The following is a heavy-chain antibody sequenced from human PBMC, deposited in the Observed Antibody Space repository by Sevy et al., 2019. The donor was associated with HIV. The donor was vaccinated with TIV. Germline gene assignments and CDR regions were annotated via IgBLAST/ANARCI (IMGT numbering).Heavy chain of an antibody. CDR3: AREGYYDFWSGYYLYYGMDV. CDR2: IYTSGST. D-gene: IGHD3-3*01. Sequence: SETLSLTCTVSGGSISSYYWSWIRQPAGKGLEWIGRIYTSGSTNYNPSLKSRVTMSVDTSKNQFSLKLGSVTAADTAVYYCAREGYYDFWSGYYLYYGMDVWGQGTTVTVSS. CDR1: GGSISSYY. J-gene: IGHJ6*02. V-gene: IGHV4-4*07.